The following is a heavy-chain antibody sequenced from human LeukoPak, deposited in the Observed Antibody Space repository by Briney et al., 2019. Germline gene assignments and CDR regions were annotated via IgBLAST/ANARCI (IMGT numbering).Heavy chain of an antibody. CDR1: GFTFSSYD. CDR3: ARAFSSSWYVHYYYYGMDV. CDR2: IGTAGDT. Sequence: GGSLRLSCAASGFTFSSYDMHWVRQATGKGLEWVSAIGTAGDTYHPGSVKGRFTISRENAKNSLYLQMNSLRAEDTAVYYCARAFSSSWYVHYYYYGMDVWGQGTTVTVSS. J-gene: IGHJ6*02. D-gene: IGHD6-13*01. V-gene: IGHV3-13*01.